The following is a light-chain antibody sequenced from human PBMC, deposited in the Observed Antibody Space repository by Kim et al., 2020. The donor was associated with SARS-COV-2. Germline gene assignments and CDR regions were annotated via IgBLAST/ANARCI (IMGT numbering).Light chain of an antibody. V-gene: IGLV3-1*01. J-gene: IGLJ3*02. CDR2: QDS. Sequence: SYELTQPPSVSVSPGHTASITCSGDKLGDKYACWYQQKPGQSPVLVIYQDSKRPSGIPERFSGSNSGNTATLTISGTQAMDEADYYCQAWDSSTEVFGVG. CDR3: QAWDSSTEV. CDR1: KLGDKY.